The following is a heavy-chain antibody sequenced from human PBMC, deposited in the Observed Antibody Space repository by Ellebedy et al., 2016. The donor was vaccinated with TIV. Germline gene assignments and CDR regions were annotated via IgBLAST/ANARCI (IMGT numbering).Heavy chain of an antibody. CDR2: ISGSSTDT. V-gene: IGHV3-11*05. D-gene: IGHD3-16*01. CDR1: GFSFSDSY. CDR3: TRDPRRVPF. Sequence: GGSLRLSXAASGFSFSDSYMTWIRQAPGKGLEWVSYISGSSTDTNYADSVRGRFTISRDNAKNSLYLQMDNLRAEDTALYVCTRDPRRVPFWGRGTLVTVSS. J-gene: IGHJ4*02.